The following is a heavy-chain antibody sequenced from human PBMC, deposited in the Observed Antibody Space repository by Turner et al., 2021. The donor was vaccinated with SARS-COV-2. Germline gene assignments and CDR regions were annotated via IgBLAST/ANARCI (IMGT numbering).Heavy chain of an antibody. J-gene: IGHJ6*02. CDR2: IYSGGST. V-gene: IGHV3-66*01. CDR1: GITVSSNY. CDR3: ARDLVSYGMDV. Sequence: EVQLVESGGGLVQPGGSLRRSCAASGITVSSNYMSWVRQAPGKGLEWVSVIYSGGSTFYADSVKGRFTISRDNSKNTLYLQINSLRSEDTAVYYGARDLVSYGMDVWGQGTTVTVSS. D-gene: IGHD3-16*01.